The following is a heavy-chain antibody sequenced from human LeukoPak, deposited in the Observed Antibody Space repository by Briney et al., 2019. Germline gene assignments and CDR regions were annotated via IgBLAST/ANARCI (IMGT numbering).Heavy chain of an antibody. CDR2: INKSGGST. D-gene: IGHD4-17*01. CDR3: AKERQAGDYFTSDY. V-gene: IGHV3-23*01. J-gene: IGHJ4*02. CDR1: GFTFSSYT. Sequence: GGSLRLSCAASGFTFSSYTMSWVRQAPGKGLEWVSAINKSGGSTYYAGSVKGRFTISRDNSKNTLYLQMNSLRAEDTAVYFCAKERQAGDYFTSDYWGQGTLVTVSS.